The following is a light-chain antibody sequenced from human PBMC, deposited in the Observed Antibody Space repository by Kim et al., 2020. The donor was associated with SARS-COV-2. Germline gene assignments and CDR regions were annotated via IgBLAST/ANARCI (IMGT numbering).Light chain of an antibody. CDR2: RDS. V-gene: IGLV3-9*01. CDR1: NIGSKN. J-gene: IGLJ2*01. CDR3: QVWDSSNVV. Sequence: SYELTQPLSVSVALGQTARITCGGNNIGSKNVHWYQQKPGQAPVLVIYRDSNRPSGIPERFSGSNSGNTATLTISRAQAGDEADYYCQVWDSSNVVFGGGIQLTVL.